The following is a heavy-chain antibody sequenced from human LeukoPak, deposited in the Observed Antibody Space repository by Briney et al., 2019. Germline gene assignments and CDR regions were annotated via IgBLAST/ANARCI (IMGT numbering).Heavy chain of an antibody. CDR2: ISGSGGST. J-gene: IGHJ4*02. CDR1: GLTFTTYA. V-gene: IGHV3-23*01. D-gene: IGHD5-18*01. CDR3: AKTRGYSYGLDFDY. Sequence: GGSLRLSCAASGLTFTTYAMSWVRQAPGKGLEWVSAISGSGGSTYYADSVKGRSTISRDNSKNTLFLQMISLRAEDTAVYYCAKTRGYSYGLDFDYWGQGTLVTVSS.